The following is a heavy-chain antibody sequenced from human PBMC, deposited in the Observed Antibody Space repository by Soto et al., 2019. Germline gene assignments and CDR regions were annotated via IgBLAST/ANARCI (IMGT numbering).Heavy chain of an antibody. CDR2: ISGSGGST. Sequence: GGSLRLSCAASGFTFSSYAMSWVRQAPGKGLEWVSAISGSGGSTYYADSVKGRFTISRDNTKNTLCLQMNSLRAEDTAVYYCAKGYSPTVTEFDPWGQGTLVTVSS. V-gene: IGHV3-23*01. CDR3: AKGYSPTVTEFDP. D-gene: IGHD4-17*01. J-gene: IGHJ5*02. CDR1: GFTFSSYA.